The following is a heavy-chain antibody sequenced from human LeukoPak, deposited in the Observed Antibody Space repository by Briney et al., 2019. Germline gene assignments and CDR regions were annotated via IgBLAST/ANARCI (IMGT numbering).Heavy chain of an antibody. CDR2: ISYDGSNK. CDR3: ANGPEPRYYYYGMDV. V-gene: IGHV3-30*18. Sequence: PGGSLRLSCAASGFTFSSYGMHWVRQAPGKGLEWVAVISYDGSNKYYADSVKGRFTISRDNSKNTLYLQMNSLRAEDTAVYYCANGPEPRYYYYGMDVWGQGTTVTVSS. CDR1: GFTFSSYG. D-gene: IGHD1-14*01. J-gene: IGHJ6*02.